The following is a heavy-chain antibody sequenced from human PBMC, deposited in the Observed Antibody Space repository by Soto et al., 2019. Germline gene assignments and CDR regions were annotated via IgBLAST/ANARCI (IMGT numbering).Heavy chain of an antibody. CDR3: AKGTQFFYYYAMDV. CDR1: GFTFSSYG. J-gene: IGHJ6*02. V-gene: IGHV3-23*01. Sequence: ELQLLESGGGLAQPGGSLRLSCAASGFTFSSYGMNWVRQAPGKGLEWVSALSGSGDTTYYADSVRGRFSISRDNSKNTLYLQMSSLRGEDTAVYYCAKGTQFFYYYAMDVWGQGPRSPSL. CDR2: LSGSGDTT.